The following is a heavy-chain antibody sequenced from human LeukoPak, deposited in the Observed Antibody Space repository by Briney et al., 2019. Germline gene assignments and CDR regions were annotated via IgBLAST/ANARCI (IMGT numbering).Heavy chain of an antibody. D-gene: IGHD4-23*01. J-gene: IGHJ5*02. CDR2: IYHSGGT. Sequence: SETLSLTCAVSGYSISSGYYWGWIRQPPGKGLEWIGSIYHSGGTYYNPSLKSRVTISVDTSKNQFSLKLSSVTAADTAVYYCASQPGGPTPWGQGTLVTVSS. CDR3: ASQPGGPTP. V-gene: IGHV4-38-2*01. CDR1: GYSISSGYY.